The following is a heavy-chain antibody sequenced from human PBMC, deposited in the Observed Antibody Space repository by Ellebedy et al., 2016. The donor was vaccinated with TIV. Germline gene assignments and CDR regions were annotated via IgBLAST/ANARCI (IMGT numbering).Heavy chain of an antibody. D-gene: IGHD3-22*01. J-gene: IGHJ4*02. CDR3: AITYYYDSSGYTIDY. CDR2: IRSKANSYAT. V-gene: IGHV3-73*01. CDR1: GSTFSGSA. Sequence: GESLKISCAASGSTFSGSAMHWVRQASGKRLEWVGRIRSKANSYATEYTASVNGRFTISRDDSKNTAYLQMNSLETEDTAVYYCAITYYYDSSGYTIDYWGQGTLVTVTS.